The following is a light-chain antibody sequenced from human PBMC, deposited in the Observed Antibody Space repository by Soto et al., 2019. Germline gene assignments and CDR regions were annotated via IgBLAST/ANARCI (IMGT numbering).Light chain of an antibody. CDR1: SSDVVSFNY. CDR2: EVT. V-gene: IGLV2-14*01. Sequence: QSALTQPVSVSGSPGQSVTISCTGASSDVVSFNYVSWYQQFPGQAPRLILYEVTVRPSGVSDRFSGSKSGNTASLIISGLQAEDEGDYYCSPYTTTSYDFGPGTKLTVL. J-gene: IGLJ1*01. CDR3: SPYTTTSYD.